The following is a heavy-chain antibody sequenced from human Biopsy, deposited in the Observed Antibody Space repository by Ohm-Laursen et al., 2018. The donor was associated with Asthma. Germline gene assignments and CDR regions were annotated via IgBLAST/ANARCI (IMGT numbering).Heavy chain of an antibody. CDR3: ARAISSSWWAVEY. J-gene: IGHJ4*02. CDR2: ISYDGTNK. Sequence: SLRLSCTASGFTFSDYDMHWVRQAPGKGLEWVAVISYDGTNKDYADSVKGRFTFSRDNSQNTLSLEMNSLRAEDTAVYYCARAISSSWWAVEYWGQGTLVTVSS. D-gene: IGHD6-6*01. V-gene: IGHV3-30-3*01. CDR1: GFTFSDYD.